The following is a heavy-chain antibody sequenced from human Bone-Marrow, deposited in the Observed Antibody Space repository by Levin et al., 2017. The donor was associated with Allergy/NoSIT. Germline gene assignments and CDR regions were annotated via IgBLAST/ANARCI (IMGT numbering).Heavy chain of an antibody. Sequence: GESLKISCAASGITVGSNYMNWVRQAPGKGLEWVSIINSDGSTHYADSLKGRCTISRDNSKNTLYLQMNSLRAEDTAVYYCARGDFDYWGQGTLVTVSS. V-gene: IGHV3-53*01. CDR1: GITVGSNY. CDR2: INSDGST. J-gene: IGHJ4*02. CDR3: ARGDFDY.